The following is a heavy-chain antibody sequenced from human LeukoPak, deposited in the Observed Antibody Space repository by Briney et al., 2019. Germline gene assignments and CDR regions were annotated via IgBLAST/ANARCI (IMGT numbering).Heavy chain of an antibody. CDR1: GGSFSGYY. J-gene: IGHJ6*02. V-gene: IGHV4-34*01. Sequence: SETLSLTCAVYGGSFSGYYWSWIRQPPGKGLEWIGEINHSGSTNYNPSLKSRVTISVDTSKNQFSLKLSSVTAADTAVYYCARYYSRGYYYGMDVWGQGTTVTVSS. CDR3: ARYYSRGYYYGMDV. D-gene: IGHD6-13*01. CDR2: INHSGST.